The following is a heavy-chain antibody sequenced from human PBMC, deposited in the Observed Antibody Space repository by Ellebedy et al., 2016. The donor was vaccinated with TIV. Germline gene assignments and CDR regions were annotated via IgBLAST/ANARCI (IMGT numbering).Heavy chain of an antibody. D-gene: IGHD3-22*01. Sequence: AASVKVSCKASGGTFSSYAISWVRQAPGQGLEWMGGIIPIFGTANYAQKFQGRVTITADESTSTAYMELSSLRSEDTAVYYCAAVYYYDSSGYYIGYYYGMDVWGQGTTVTVSS. V-gene: IGHV1-69*13. CDR2: IIPIFGTA. CDR3: AAVYYYDSSGYYIGYYYGMDV. J-gene: IGHJ6*02. CDR1: GGTFSSYA.